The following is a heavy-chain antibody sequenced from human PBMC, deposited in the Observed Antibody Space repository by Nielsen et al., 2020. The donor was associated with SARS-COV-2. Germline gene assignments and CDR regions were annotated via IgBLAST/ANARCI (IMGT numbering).Heavy chain of an antibody. CDR2: INAYSGNT. CDR1: GGTFSSYT. D-gene: IGHD3-16*01. CDR3: ARVTVSGGATDY. Sequence: ASVKVSCKASGGTFSSYTISWVRQAPGQGLEWMGWINAYSGNTNYAQNLQGRVTMTTDTSTRTAYMELRSLGSDDTAMYYCARVTVSGGATDYWGQGTLVTVSS. V-gene: IGHV1-18*01. J-gene: IGHJ4*02.